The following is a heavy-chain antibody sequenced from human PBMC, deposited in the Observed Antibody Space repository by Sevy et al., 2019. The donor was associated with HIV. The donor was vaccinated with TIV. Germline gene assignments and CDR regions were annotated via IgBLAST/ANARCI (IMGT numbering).Heavy chain of an antibody. Sequence: GGSLRLSCAASGFTFSSHAMHWVRQTPGKGLEWVAVISYDGSNKFFANSVKGRFTVSRDNSKNALYLQMNSLRAEDTAIYFCAGDKFGYTSGWQATGGFDYWGQGTLVTVSS. V-gene: IGHV3-30-3*01. CDR1: GFTFSSHA. D-gene: IGHD6-19*01. J-gene: IGHJ4*02. CDR2: ISYDGSNK. CDR3: AGDKFGYTSGWQATGGFDY.